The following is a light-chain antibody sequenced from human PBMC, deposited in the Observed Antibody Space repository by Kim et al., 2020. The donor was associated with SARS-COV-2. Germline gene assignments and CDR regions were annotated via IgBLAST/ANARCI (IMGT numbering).Light chain of an antibody. CDR2: GAS. CDR1: QSVSSSN. CDR3: QQYGIAPPYT. V-gene: IGKV3-20*01. Sequence: SPGERSTLSGRARQSVSSSNFAWYQQKPGQAPRLLMYGASSRATGIPDRVSGSGSGTDFILTISRLEPEDFAVYYCQQYGIAPPYTFGQGTKLEI. J-gene: IGKJ2*01.